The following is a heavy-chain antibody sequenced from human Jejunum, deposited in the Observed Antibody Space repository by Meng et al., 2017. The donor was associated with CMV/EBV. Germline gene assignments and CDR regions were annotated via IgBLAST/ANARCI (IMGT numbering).Heavy chain of an antibody. Sequence: AMHWVRQAPGKGLEWVAVISSDGTHTHYADSVQGQFTISRDNSKKTLDLQMNSLRPEDTAVYYCASDLSSVVVPGALNYYYYGMDVWGQGTTVTVSS. V-gene: IGHV3-30-3*01. CDR3: ASDLSSVVVPGALNYYYYGMDV. CDR1: A. J-gene: IGHJ6*02. D-gene: IGHD2-2*01. CDR2: ISSDGTHT.